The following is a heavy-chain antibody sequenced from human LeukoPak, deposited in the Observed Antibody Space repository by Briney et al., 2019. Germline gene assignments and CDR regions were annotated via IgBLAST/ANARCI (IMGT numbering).Heavy chain of an antibody. J-gene: IGHJ4*02. CDR1: GYTFTAYY. D-gene: IGHD6-19*01. CDR2: IQANSGGT. V-gene: IGHV1-2*02. Sequence: ASVRVSCKTSGYTFTAYYIHWVRQAPGQGLEWMGWIQANSGGTNYAQKFQGRVTITADKSTSTAYMELSSLRSEDTAVYYCARESSGWYDLAFDYWGQGTLVTVSS. CDR3: ARESSGWYDLAFDY.